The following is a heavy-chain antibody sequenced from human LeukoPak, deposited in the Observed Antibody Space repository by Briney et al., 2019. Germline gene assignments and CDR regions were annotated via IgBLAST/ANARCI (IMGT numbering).Heavy chain of an antibody. CDR1: GFTFSSYA. CDR2: IKSKTDGGTT. D-gene: IGHD6-13*01. CDR3: TTDRLSSSWEKYYYYYYYMDV. V-gene: IGHV3-15*01. J-gene: IGHJ6*03. Sequence: GGSLRLSCAASGFTFSSYAMSWVRQAPGKGLEWVGRIKSKTDGGTTDYAAPVKGRFTISRDDSKNTLYLQMNSLKTEDTAVYYCTTDRLSSSWEKYYYYYYYMDVWGKGTTVTVSS.